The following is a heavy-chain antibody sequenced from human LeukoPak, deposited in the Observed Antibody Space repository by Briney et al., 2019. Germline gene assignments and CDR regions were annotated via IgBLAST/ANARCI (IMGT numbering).Heavy chain of an antibody. J-gene: IGHJ4*02. V-gene: IGHV4-39*07. Sequence: SDTLSLTCTVSGASISSSSSYWGWIRQPPGKGLEWLGNIYSGGNTYYKPSLRSRVPISIDTSNIQFSLNLSSVTAADTAVYYCARGLASGYPPIPFDYWGQGTQVTVSS. CDR1: GASISSSSSY. CDR3: ARGLASGYPPIPFDY. CDR2: IYSGGNT. D-gene: IGHD3-3*01.